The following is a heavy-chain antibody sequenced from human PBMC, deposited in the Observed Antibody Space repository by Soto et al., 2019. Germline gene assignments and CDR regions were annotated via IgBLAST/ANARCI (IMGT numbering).Heavy chain of an antibody. CDR1: GYVFTGYY. CDR2: INPISGDT. Sequence: QVQLVQSGAEVKKPGASVKVSCKSSGYVFTGYYMHWVRQAPGQGLEWLGWINPISGDTKYAQKFQGWVTMTRDTSSNTVYMELTRLRSDDTAVYYCARDYGAAAGTSLNWVDPWGQGTLVTVSS. D-gene: IGHD6-13*01. J-gene: IGHJ5*02. CDR3: ARDYGAAAGTSLNWVDP. V-gene: IGHV1-2*04.